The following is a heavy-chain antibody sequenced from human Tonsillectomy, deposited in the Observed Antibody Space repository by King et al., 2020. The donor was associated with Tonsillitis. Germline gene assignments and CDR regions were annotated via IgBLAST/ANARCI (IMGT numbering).Heavy chain of an antibody. CDR1: GDTFSNYA. V-gene: IGHV1-69*18. D-gene: IGHD3-22*01. CDR3: AGGPIPVYIHSIGYYSYYFDY. Sequence: VQLVESGAEVKKPGSSVTVSCKTSGDTFSNYAFNWVRQAPGQGLEWLGRIIPIFGTTNYAQKFQGRVTITADESTSTAYMELSSLRSDDTAVYYCAGGPIPVYIHSIGYYSYYFDYWGQGTLVTVSS. CDR2: IIPIFGTT. J-gene: IGHJ4*02.